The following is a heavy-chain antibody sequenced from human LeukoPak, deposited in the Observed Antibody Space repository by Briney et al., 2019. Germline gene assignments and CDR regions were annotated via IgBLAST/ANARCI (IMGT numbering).Heavy chain of an antibody. CDR2: ISAYNGNT. V-gene: IGHV1-18*01. CDR1: GYTFTSYG. J-gene: IGHJ6*02. CDR3: ARDECSSTSCYAGYYYYGMDV. D-gene: IGHD2-2*01. Sequence: ASVKVSCKASGYTFTSYGISWVRQAPGHGLEWMGWISAYNGNTNYAQKLQGRVTMTTDTSTSTAYMELRSLRSDDTAVYYCARDECSSTSCYAGYYYYGMDVWGQGTTVTVSS.